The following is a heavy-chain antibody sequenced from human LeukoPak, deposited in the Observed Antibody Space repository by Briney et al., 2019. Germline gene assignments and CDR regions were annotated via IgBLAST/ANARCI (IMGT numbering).Heavy chain of an antibody. CDR2: MNPNSGNT. Sequence: GASVKVSCKASGYTFTSYDINWVRQATGQGLEWMGWMNPNSGNTGYAQKFQGRVTMTRNTSISTAYMELSSLRSEDTAVYYCARRHKCSGGSCYRSWGENWFDPWGQGTLVTVSS. CDR3: ARRHKCSGGSCYRSWGENWFDP. J-gene: IGHJ5*02. CDR1: GYTFTSYD. V-gene: IGHV1-8*01. D-gene: IGHD2-15*01.